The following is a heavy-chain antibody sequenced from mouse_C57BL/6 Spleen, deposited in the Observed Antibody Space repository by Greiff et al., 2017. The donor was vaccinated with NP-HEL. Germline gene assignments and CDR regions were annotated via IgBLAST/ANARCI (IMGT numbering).Heavy chain of an antibody. CDR3: ARSEGYSNLAY. CDR2: IDPSDSYT. CDR1: GYTFTSYW. J-gene: IGHJ3*01. Sequence: QVQLQQPGAELVMPGASVKLSCKASGYTFTSYWMHWVKQRPGQGLEWIGEIDPSDSYTNYNQKFKGKSTLTVDKSSSTAYMQLSSLTSEDSAVYYCARSEGYSNLAYWGQGTLVTVSA. D-gene: IGHD2-5*01. V-gene: IGHV1-69*01.